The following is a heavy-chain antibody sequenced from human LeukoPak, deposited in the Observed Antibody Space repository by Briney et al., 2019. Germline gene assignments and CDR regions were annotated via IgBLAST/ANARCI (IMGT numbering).Heavy chain of an antibody. V-gene: IGHV4-34*01. CDR1: GGSFSGYY. CDR2: INHSGST. D-gene: IGHD3-22*01. Sequence: SETLSLTCAVYGGSFSGYYWSWIRQPPGKGLEWIGEINHSGSTNYNPSLKSRVTISVDTSKNQFSLKLSAVTAADTAVYYCARHFRGLVVITIGAVDYWGQGILVSVSS. CDR3: ARHFRGLVVITIGAVDY. J-gene: IGHJ4*02.